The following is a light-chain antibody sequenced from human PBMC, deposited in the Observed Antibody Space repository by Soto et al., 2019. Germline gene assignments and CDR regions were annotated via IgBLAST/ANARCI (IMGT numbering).Light chain of an antibody. V-gene: IGKV1-5*02. J-gene: IGKJ1*01. CDR3: QHSWT. CDR1: QSISTW. CDR2: DAS. Sequence: DIQMTQSPSTLSASVGDRVTIICRASQSISTWLAWYQLKPGKAPKLLIYDASTLEGGVPSRFSGIGSGTEFTLTIRGLQPDDFATYYCQHSWTFGQGTKVEIK.